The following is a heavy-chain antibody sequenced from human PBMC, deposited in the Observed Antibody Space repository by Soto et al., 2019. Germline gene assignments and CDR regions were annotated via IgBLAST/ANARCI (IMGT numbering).Heavy chain of an antibody. D-gene: IGHD6-13*01. CDR2: IYYSGST. CDR1: GGSISSGGYY. V-gene: IGHV4-39*02. J-gene: IGHJ5*02. CDR3: ARETHKGQLVIKVWFDP. Sequence: SETLSLTCTVSGGSISSGGYYWGWIRQPPGKGLEWIGSIYYSGSTYYNPSLKSRVTISVDTSKNQFSLKLSSVTAADTAVYYCARETHKGQLVIKVWFDPWGQGTLVTVYS.